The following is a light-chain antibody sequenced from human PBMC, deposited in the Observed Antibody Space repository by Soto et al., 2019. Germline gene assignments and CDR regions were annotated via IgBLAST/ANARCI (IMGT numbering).Light chain of an antibody. CDR2: GVS. Sequence: EIVLTQSPGTLSLSPGERATLSCRASQSVIGRQLAWYQHKPGQAPRLLIYGVSCRATGIPDRFTGSGSGTDFTLTIRRLEPEDFAVFYCQVYGPSPPITFGQGTRLEIK. J-gene: IGKJ5*01. V-gene: IGKV3-20*01. CDR1: QSVIGRQ. CDR3: QVYGPSPPIT.